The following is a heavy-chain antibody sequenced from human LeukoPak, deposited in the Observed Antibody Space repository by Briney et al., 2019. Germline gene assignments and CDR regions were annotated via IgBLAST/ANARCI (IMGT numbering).Heavy chain of an antibody. CDR2: IYYSGST. CDR3: ARGGMKSFDY. CDR1: GGSISSYY. Sequence: SETLSLTCTVSGGSISSYYWSWIRQPPGKGLEWIGYIYYSGSTNYNPSLKSRVTMSVDTSKNQFSLKLSSVTAADTAVYYCARGGMKSFDYWGQGTLVTVSS. V-gene: IGHV4-59*12. J-gene: IGHJ4*02.